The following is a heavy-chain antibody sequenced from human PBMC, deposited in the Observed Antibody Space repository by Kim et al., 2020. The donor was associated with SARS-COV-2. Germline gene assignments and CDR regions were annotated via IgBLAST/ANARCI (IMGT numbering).Heavy chain of an antibody. D-gene: IGHD3-22*01. J-gene: IGHJ4*02. Sequence: GGSLRLSCAASGFTFSTYSMNWVRQAPGKGLEWLSYISTTSSSIYYADSVKGRYTISRDNAKNSLYLQMNSLRDEDTAVYYCASLSWLFDYWGQGTLVTV. CDR3: ASLSWLFDY. V-gene: IGHV3-48*02. CDR1: GFTFSTYS. CDR2: ISTTSSSI.